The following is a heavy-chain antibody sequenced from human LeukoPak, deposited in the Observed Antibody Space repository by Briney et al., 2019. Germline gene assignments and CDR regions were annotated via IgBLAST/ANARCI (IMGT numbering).Heavy chain of an antibody. D-gene: IGHD3-22*01. Sequence: SGTLSLTCAVYGGSFSGYYWSWIRQPPGKGLEWIGEINHSGSTNYNPSLKSRVTISVDTSKNQFSLKLSSVTAADTAVYYCAREPDSSGYYYNWFDPWGQGTLVTVSS. J-gene: IGHJ5*02. V-gene: IGHV4-34*01. CDR3: AREPDSSGYYYNWFDP. CDR1: GGSFSGYY. CDR2: INHSGST.